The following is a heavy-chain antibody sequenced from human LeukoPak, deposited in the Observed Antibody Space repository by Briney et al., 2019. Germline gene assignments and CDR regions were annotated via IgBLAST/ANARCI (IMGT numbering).Heavy chain of an antibody. CDR2: IYYSGST. CDR1: GGSISSSSYY. CDR3: ARGAWRGYSYGCRYYFDY. J-gene: IGHJ4*02. Sequence: SETLSLTCTVSGGSISSSSYYWGWIRQPPGKGLEWIGSIYYSGSTYYNPSLKSRVTISVDTSKNQFSLKLSSVTAADTAVYYCARGAWRGYSYGCRYYFDYWGQGTLVTVSS. V-gene: IGHV4-39*01. D-gene: IGHD5-18*01.